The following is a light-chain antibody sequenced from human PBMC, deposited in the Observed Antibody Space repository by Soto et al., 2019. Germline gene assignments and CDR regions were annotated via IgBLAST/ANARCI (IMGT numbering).Light chain of an antibody. J-gene: IGKJ4*01. CDR1: IY. CDR2: DAS. Sequence: IYLNWYQQKPGKAPMLLIYDASSLQSGVQSRFGGSGSGTDFTLTIRSLQPEDCATYYCQQIYRTPTCGRGTKVEIK. V-gene: IGKV1-39*01. CDR3: QQIYRTPT.